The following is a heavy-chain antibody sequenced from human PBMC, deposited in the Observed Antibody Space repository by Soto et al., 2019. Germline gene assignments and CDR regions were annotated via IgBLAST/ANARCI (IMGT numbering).Heavy chain of an antibody. CDR3: ARDSSGYYWFDP. CDR1: GGSISSYY. CDR2: IYHSGTT. V-gene: IGHV4-38-2*02. J-gene: IGHJ5*02. Sequence: PSETLSLTCTVSGGSISSYYWSWIRQPPGKGPEWLGSIYHSGTTYYNPSVKGRVTISVDTSKNQFSLKMSSVTAADTAVYYCARDSSGYYWFDPWGQGTLVTVSS. D-gene: IGHD3-22*01.